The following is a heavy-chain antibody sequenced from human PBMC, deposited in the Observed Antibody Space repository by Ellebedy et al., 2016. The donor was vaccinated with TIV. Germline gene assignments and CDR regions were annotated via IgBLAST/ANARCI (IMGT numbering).Heavy chain of an antibody. CDR1: GITFSSYA. CDR3: ARDGSIAVDGTSDY. CDR2: ISGSGGST. Sequence: GGSLRLXCAASGITFSSYAMSWVRQAPGKGLEWVSSISGSGGSTYYADSVKGRFTISRDNAKNSLYLQMSSLRAEDTAVYYCARDGSIAVDGTSDYWGQGTLVTVSS. J-gene: IGHJ4*02. V-gene: IGHV3-23*01. D-gene: IGHD6-19*01.